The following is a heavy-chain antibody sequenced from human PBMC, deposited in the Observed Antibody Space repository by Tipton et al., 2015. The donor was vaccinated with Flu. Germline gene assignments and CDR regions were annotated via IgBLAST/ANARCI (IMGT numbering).Heavy chain of an antibody. CDR3: AAQVDSNGYNYYFDL. CDR1: GFIFSAYG. V-gene: IGHV3-48*03. J-gene: IGHJ2*01. Sequence: SLRLSCAASGFIFSAYGVNWVRRAPGKGLEWLSYIDSGGSAKYYADPVKGRFTISRDNARNSLFLQMNTLRAEDTAVYYCAAQVDSNGYNYYFDLWGRGTLVIVSS. CDR2: IDSGGSAK. D-gene: IGHD3-22*01.